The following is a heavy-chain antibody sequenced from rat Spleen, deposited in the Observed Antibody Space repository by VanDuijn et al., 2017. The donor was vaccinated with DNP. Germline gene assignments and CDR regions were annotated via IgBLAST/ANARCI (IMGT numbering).Heavy chain of an antibody. CDR1: GFTFSNYY. D-gene: IGHD1-6*01. CDR2: ISTSGGST. V-gene: IGHV5-27*01. CDR3: AKDPEYYGFQGYFDY. Sequence: EVQLVESGGGLVQPGRSLKLSCAASGFTFSNYYMAWVRQAPRKGLEWVATISTSGGSTYYRDSVKGRFTISRDNAKSTLYLQMNSLRFDDTATYYCAKDPEYYGFQGYFDYWGQGVMVTVSS. J-gene: IGHJ2*01.